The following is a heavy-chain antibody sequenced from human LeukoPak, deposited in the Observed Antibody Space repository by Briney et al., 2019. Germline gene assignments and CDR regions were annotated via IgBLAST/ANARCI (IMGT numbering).Heavy chain of an antibody. D-gene: IGHD5-18*01. Sequence: GGSLRLSCAASGFTFSSYAMHWVRQAPGKGLEWVSYISSSSNYIYYADSVKGRFTISRDNAKNSLYLQMNSLRAEDTAVYYCARECMDTTMVDAFDIWGQGTMVTVSS. CDR2: ISSSSNYI. CDR3: ARECMDTTMVDAFDI. V-gene: IGHV3-21*01. J-gene: IGHJ3*02. CDR1: GFTFSSYA.